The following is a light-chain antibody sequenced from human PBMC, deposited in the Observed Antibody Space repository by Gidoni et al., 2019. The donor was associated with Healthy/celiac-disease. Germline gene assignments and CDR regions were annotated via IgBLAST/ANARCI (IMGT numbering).Light chain of an antibody. CDR1: QSVSSN. CDR3: QQYKNWPPSFT. V-gene: IGKV3-15*01. J-gene: IGKJ4*01. CDR2: GES. Sequence: VMTQAPATLSVSPGERATLSCRASQSVSSNFAWYQQKPGQDPTLLIYGESTRATGIPARFSGSGSGTEFTLTISSLQSDDLAVYSCQQYKNWPPSFTFGGXTKVEIK.